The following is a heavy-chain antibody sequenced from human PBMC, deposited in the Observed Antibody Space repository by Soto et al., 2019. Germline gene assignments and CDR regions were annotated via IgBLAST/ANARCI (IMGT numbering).Heavy chain of an antibody. J-gene: IGHJ4*02. CDR3: ARRTYCSGGSCHLDY. V-gene: IGHV5-51*01. Sequence: PGESLKISCKGSGYSFTNYWIGWVRQMPGKGLEWMGIIYPGDSDTRYSPSFQGQVTISADKSISTAYLQWSSLKASDTAMYYCARRTYCSGGSCHLDYWGQGTLVTVSS. CDR1: GYSFTNYW. CDR2: IYPGDSDT. D-gene: IGHD2-15*01.